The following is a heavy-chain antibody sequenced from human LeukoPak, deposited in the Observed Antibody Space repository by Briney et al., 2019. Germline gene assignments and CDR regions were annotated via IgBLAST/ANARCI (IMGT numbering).Heavy chain of an antibody. CDR2: IYYSGGNT. D-gene: IGHD2-2*01. CDR1: GFMFNNFA. J-gene: IGHJ4*02. V-gene: IGHV3-23*01. Sequence: PGGSLRLSCAASGFMFNNFAMSWVRQAPGKGLEWVSTIYYSGGNTYSADSVKGRFTISRDNAKNTLYLQMNSLRAEDTAVYYCAKDQGQAVVPRRFDNWGQGTLVTVSS. CDR3: AKDQGQAVVPRRFDN.